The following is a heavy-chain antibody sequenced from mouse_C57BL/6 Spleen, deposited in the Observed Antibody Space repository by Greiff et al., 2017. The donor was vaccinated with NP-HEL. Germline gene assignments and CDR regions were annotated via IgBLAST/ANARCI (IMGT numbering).Heavy chain of an antibody. J-gene: IGHJ2*01. D-gene: IGHD1-1*01. CDR3: AREGPDPTTRDFDY. Sequence: VQLQQSGPELVKPGASVKLSCKASGYTFTSYDINWVKQRPGQGLGWIGWIYPRDGSTKYNEKFKGKATLTVDTSSSTAYMELHSLTSEDSAVYFCAREGPDPTTRDFDYWGQGTTLTVSS. CDR1: GYTFTSYD. V-gene: IGHV1-85*01. CDR2: IYPRDGST.